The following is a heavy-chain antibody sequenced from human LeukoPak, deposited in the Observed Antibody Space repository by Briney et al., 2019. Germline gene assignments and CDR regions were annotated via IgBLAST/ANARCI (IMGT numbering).Heavy chain of an antibody. CDR2: ISGSGGSR. CDR1: GFTFSSYG. D-gene: IGHD3-10*01. CDR3: AKETFRD. Sequence: GGSLRLSCAASGFTFSSYGMTWVRQAPGKGLEGVSSISGSGGSRYYADSVKARFTISREDSKNTLYLEMNSLRAEDTAVYYCAKETFRDWGQGTLVTVSS. V-gene: IGHV3-23*01. J-gene: IGHJ4*02.